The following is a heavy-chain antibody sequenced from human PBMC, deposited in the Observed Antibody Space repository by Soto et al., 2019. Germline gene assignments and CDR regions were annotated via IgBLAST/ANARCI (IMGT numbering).Heavy chain of an antibody. D-gene: IGHD4-17*01. CDR3: ARAPHDYGDYFLFYFDY. CDR2: ISSSISTI. Sequence: PGGSLRLSCAASGFTFSSYSMNWVRQAPGKGLEWVSYISSSISTIYYAYSLKGRFTSSRDNAKNSLYLQMNSLRAEDTAVYYCARAPHDYGDYFLFYFDYWGPGTLVTVSS. J-gene: IGHJ4*02. V-gene: IGHV3-48*04. CDR1: GFTFSSYS.